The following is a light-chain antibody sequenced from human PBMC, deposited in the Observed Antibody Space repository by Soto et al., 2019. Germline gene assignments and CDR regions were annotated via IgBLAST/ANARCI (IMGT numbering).Light chain of an antibody. J-gene: IGKJ1*01. CDR2: AAS. CDR1: QGISTY. Sequence: DIQMTQSPSSLSASVGDRVTITCRASQGISTYLNWYQKKPGKAPKLLIYAASSLQSGVPSRFSGSGSETDFTLTISCLQSEDFATYYCQQYYSYPRTFGQGTKVDIK. V-gene: IGKV1-39*01. CDR3: QQYYSYPRT.